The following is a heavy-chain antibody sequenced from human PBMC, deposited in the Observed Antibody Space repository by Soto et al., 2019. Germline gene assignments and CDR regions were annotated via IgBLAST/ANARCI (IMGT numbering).Heavy chain of an antibody. Sequence: QVQLVQSGAEMKKPGASVKLSCKASGYYFTGYYMHWVRQAPGQGLEWMGWINPNSGVTNYAQRFQGRVTMTRDTSISTAYLEVKRLTSDDTAVYYCATNLFSSTSRGSDFDPWGQGTLVIVSS. CDR2: INPNSGVT. V-gene: IGHV1-2*02. D-gene: IGHD2-2*01. CDR3: ATNLFSSTSRGSDFDP. J-gene: IGHJ5*02. CDR1: GYYFTGYY.